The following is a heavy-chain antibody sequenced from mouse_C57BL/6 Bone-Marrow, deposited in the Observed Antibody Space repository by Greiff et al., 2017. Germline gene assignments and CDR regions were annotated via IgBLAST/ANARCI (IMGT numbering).Heavy chain of an antibody. CDR3: ARGEMGDCGYAMDY. CDR1: GFNIKDYY. J-gene: IGHJ4*01. Sequence: VQLQQSGAELVKPGASVKLSCTASGFNIKDYYMHWVKQRTEQGLEWIGRIDPEDGDTKYAPKFQGKATITADTSSNTAYLQLRSLTSEDTAVYCCARGEMGDCGYAMDYWGQGTSVTVSS. V-gene: IGHV14-2*01. CDR2: IDPEDGDT. D-gene: IGHD2-3*01.